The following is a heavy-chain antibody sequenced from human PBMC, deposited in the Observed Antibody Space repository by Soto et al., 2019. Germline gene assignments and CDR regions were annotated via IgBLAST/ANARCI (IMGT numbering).Heavy chain of an antibody. CDR2: IYPGGVNI. D-gene: IGHD3-10*01. V-gene: IGHV1-2*04. CDR3: ARGAYYYGSGSYYKAHYGMDV. Sequence: GASVKVSCKAIGYSFTSHYMHWVRQAPGQGLEWMGTIYPGGVNIGYAQKFQGWVTMTRDTSISTAYMELSRLRSDDTAVYYCARGAYYYGSGSYYKAHYGMDVWGQGTTVTVSS. J-gene: IGHJ6*02. CDR1: GYSFTSHY.